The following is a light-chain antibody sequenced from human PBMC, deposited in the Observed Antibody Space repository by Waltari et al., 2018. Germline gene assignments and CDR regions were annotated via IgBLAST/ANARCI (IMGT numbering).Light chain of an antibody. V-gene: IGKV3-15*01. CDR3: QQYNNWPWT. CDR1: QGVSSY. Sequence: EIVMTQSPATLSVSPGERATLACRARQGVSSYFAWYQQNPGQAPRLLIYGASTRATGIPARFSGSGSGTEFTLTISSMQSEDFAVYYCQQYNNWPWTFGQGTKVEIK. J-gene: IGKJ1*01. CDR2: GAS.